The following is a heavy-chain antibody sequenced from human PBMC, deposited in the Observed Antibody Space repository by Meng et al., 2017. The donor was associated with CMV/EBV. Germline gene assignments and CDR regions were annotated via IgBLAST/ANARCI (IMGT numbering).Heavy chain of an antibody. CDR3: ARALVPHRWGWFDP. CDR1: GGSFSGYY. V-gene: IGHV4-34*01. D-gene: IGHD2-2*01. J-gene: IGHJ5*02. Sequence: SETLSLTCAVYGGSFSGYYWSWIRQPPGKGLEWIGEINHSGSTNYNPSLKSQVTISVDTSKNQFSLKLSSVTAADTAVYYCARALVPHRWGWFDPWGQGTLVTVSS. CDR2: INHSGST.